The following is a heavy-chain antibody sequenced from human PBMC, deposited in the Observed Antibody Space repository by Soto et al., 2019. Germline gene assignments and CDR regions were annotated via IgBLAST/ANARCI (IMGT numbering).Heavy chain of an antibody. CDR2: IIPIFGTA. D-gene: IGHD2-2*01. CDR1: GGTFSSYA. CDR3: ARDRGPRHPRIVVVPAAQGSHYYGMDV. Sequence: QVQLVQSGAEVKKPGSSVKVSCKASGGTFSSYAISWVRQAPGQGLEWMGGIIPIFGTANYAQKFQGRVTIXXXESTCTAYMEXXSXRXXATAVYYCARDRGPRHPRIVVVPAAQGSHYYGMDVWGQGTTVTVSS. V-gene: IGHV1-69*12. J-gene: IGHJ6*02.